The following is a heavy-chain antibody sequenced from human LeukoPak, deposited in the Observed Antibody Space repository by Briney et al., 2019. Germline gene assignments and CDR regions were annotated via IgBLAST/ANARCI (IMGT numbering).Heavy chain of an antibody. D-gene: IGHD3-22*01. CDR1: GFTFSSYA. CDR2: IKGDGSEK. Sequence: GGSLRLSCAASGFTFSSYAMSWVRQAPGEGLEWVASIKGDGSEKYYVDSVKGRFTISRDNAKNSLYLQMNSLRAEDTAVYYCARDRGWRSSGYYLYYFDLWGQGTLVTVSS. V-gene: IGHV3-7*01. CDR3: ARDRGWRSSGYYLYYFDL. J-gene: IGHJ4*02.